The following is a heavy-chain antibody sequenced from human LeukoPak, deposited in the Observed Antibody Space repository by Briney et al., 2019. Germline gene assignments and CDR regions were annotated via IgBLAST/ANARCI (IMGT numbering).Heavy chain of an antibody. CDR2: ISGSGGSA. V-gene: IGHV3-23*01. D-gene: IGHD3-22*01. Sequence: GGSLRLSCAASGFTFSSYAMSWVRQAPGKGLEWVSGISGSGGSAYYAVSVKGRFTISRDSSKNTLYLQVNSLRAEDTAVYYCAKVNYYDGSGYYYDAFDIWGQGAMVTVSS. CDR3: AKVNYYDGSGYYYDAFDI. J-gene: IGHJ3*02. CDR1: GFTFSSYA.